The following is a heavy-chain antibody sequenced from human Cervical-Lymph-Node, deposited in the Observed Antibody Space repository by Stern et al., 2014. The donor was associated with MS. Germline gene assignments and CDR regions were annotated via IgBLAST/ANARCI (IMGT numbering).Heavy chain of an antibody. CDR3: ARHYSSSSAFDY. D-gene: IGHD6-6*01. Sequence: QLVQSGAEVKKPGESLKISCKGSGYGFTNYWIAWVRQMPGKGLEWMGIVYPSDSSTRYSPSFQGQVTFSADKSITTAYLQWSSLKASDTAMYFCARHYSSSSAFDYWGQGTLVTVSS. V-gene: IGHV5-51*01. CDR2: VYPSDSST. CDR1: GYGFTNYW. J-gene: IGHJ4*02.